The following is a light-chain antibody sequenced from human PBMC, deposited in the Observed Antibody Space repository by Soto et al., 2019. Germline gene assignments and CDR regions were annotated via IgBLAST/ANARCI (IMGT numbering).Light chain of an antibody. J-gene: IGKJ4*01. CDR2: DAS. V-gene: IGKV3-20*01. Sequence: EFLLTQSPGTLSLSPGERATLSCRASQTVRNKYLAWYQQKPGQAPRLLIYDASSRATGIPERFSGGGSGTDFTLTISRLQPEDFAVYYCQQFSSYTLTFGGGTKVDIK. CDR3: QQFSSYTLT. CDR1: QTVRNKY.